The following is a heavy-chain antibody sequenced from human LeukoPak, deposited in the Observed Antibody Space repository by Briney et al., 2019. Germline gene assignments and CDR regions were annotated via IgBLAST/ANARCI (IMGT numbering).Heavy chain of an antibody. Sequence: SETLSLTCRVSGGSINNYYLSWIRRSPGQGLEWICYIHYSGTTNYNPSFKGRLTISVDTSRDQFSLKLNSVTAADTAIYYCARDRRYRSGDNYYLHYFDSWGQGTLVTVSS. CDR1: GGSINNYY. V-gene: IGHV4-59*01. D-gene: IGHD2-15*01. J-gene: IGHJ4*02. CDR3: ARDRRYRSGDNYYLHYFDS. CDR2: IHYSGTT.